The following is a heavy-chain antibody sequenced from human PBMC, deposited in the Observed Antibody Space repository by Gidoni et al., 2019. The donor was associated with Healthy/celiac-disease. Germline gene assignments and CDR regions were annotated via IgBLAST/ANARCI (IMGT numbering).Heavy chain of an antibody. Sequence: QVQLVESGGGVVQPGRSLRLSCAASGFTFSSYAMHWVRQAPGKGLEWVAVISYDGSNKYYADSVKGRFTISRDNSKNTLYLQMNSLRAEDTAVYYCARELLADPAPFDPWGQGTLVTVSS. J-gene: IGHJ5*02. CDR2: ISYDGSNK. CDR1: GFTFSSYA. V-gene: IGHV3-30-3*01. D-gene: IGHD2-21*01. CDR3: ARELLADPAPFDP.